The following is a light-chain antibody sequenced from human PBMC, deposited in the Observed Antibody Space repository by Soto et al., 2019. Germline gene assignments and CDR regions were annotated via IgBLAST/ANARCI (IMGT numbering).Light chain of an antibody. V-gene: IGKV2D-29*01. CDR1: QSVLYSSNNKNY. CDR3: MQSAHWPWT. J-gene: IGKJ1*01. Sequence: DIVMTQSPDSLAVSLRERATINCNSRQSVLYSSNNKNYLAWYLQKPGHPPQLLIFEVSNHFSGVSDRFSGSGSGTDFKLKISRVEAEDVGVYYCMQSAHWPWTFGPGTKVDIK. CDR2: EVS.